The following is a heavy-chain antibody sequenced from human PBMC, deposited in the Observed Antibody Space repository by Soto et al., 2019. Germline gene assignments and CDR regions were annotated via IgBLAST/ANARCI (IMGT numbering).Heavy chain of an antibody. D-gene: IGHD1-26*01. CDR2: ISAYNENT. CDR3: ARDRVGATTYFDY. CDR1: DYTFTSYG. V-gene: IGHV1-18*01. Sequence: QVHLVQSGAEVKKPGASVKVSCKASDYTFTSYGITWVRQAPGQGLEWMGWISAYNENTNYAQKFQGRVTMTTDTXTSTAYMELRSLRSDDTAIYYCARDRVGATTYFDYWGQGTLVTVSS. J-gene: IGHJ4*02.